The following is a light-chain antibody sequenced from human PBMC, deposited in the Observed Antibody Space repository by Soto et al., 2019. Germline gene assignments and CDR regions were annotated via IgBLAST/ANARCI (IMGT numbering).Light chain of an antibody. Sequence: QAVVTQETSLTVSPGGTVTLTCDSSTGVVTSGHYPHWFQQRPGRAPRTLMYNINNRHSWTPARFSGSLLGGKAALPLSGAQSEDEAEYYCLLYYGGPWVFGGGTKLTVL. V-gene: IGLV7-46*01. CDR1: TGVVTSGHY. J-gene: IGLJ3*02. CDR3: LLYYGGPWV. CDR2: NIN.